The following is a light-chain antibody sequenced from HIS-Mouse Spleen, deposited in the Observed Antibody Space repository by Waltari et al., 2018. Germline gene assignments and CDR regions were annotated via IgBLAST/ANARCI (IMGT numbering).Light chain of an antibody. Sequence: QSALTPPSSVSGSPGQSITISCTGTRSDVGGYNYVSWYQQPPGKAPKLMIYEVSNRPSGVSNRFSGSKSGNTASLTISGLQAEDEADYYCSSYTSSSTYVFGTGTKVTVL. CDR2: EVS. J-gene: IGLJ1*01. CDR1: RSDVGGYNY. V-gene: IGLV2-14*01. CDR3: SSYTSSSTYV.